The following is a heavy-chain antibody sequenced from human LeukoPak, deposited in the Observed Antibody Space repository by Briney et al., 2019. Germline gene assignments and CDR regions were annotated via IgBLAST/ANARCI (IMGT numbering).Heavy chain of an antibody. CDR2: IYHSGST. V-gene: IGHV4-30-2*01. J-gene: IGHJ3*02. CDR3: ARLNDAFDI. Sequence: SETLSLTCAVSGGSISSGGYSWSWIRQPPGKGLEWIGYIYHSGSTYYNPSLKSRVTKSVDRSKNQFSLKLSSVTAADTAVYYCARLNDAFDIWGQGTMVTVSS. CDR1: GGSISSGGYS.